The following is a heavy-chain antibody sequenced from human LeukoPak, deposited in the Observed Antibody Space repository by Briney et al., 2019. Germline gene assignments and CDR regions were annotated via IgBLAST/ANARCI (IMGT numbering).Heavy chain of an antibody. V-gene: IGHV3-74*01. J-gene: IGHJ4*02. CDR1: GYTFSRYW. Sequence: PGGSLRLSCAASGYTFSRYWMHWVRQGPGKGLVWVSRINEDGSSTSYAESVRGRFTISRDNAKNTLYLQMNSLRAEDAAVYYCTTDTFDARDSWGQGTLVTVSS. CDR3: TTDTFDARDS. CDR2: INEDGSST.